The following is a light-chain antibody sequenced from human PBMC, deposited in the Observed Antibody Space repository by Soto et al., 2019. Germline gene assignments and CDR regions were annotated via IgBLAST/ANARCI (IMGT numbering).Light chain of an antibody. V-gene: IGKV1-39*01. CDR1: QHIATY. Sequence: IPMTQSPSSLSASVGDRVTITCRAGQHIATYLNWYQQKPGKAPKLLIYAASSLQSGVPSTFSGSGSGTDFTLTISSLQPEDFATYYCQQSYSTPRTFGQGTKVDIK. CDR3: QQSYSTPRT. CDR2: AAS. J-gene: IGKJ1*01.